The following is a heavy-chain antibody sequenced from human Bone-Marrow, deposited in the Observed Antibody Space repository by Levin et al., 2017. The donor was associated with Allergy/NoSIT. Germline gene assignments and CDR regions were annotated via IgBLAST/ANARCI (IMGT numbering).Heavy chain of an antibody. J-gene: IGHJ5*02. CDR3: ARENEIAAAGILKTNWFDP. CDR1: GGSISSGDYY. V-gene: IGHV4-30-4*01. Sequence: LSQTLSLTCTVSGGSISSGDYYWSWIRQPPGKGLEWIGYIYYSGSTYYNPSLKSRVTISVDTSKNQFSLKLSSVTAADTAVYYCARENEIAAAGILKTNWFDPWGQGTLVTVSS. CDR2: IYYSGST. D-gene: IGHD6-13*01.